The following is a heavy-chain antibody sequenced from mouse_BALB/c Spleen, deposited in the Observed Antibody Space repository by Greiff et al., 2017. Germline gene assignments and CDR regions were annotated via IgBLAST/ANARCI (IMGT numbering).Heavy chain of an antibody. D-gene: IGHD2-12*01. V-gene: IGHV1-82*01. Sequence: VQLQQSGPELVKPGASVKISCKASGYAFSSSWMNWVKQRPGQGLEWIGRIYPGDGDTNYNGKFKGKATLTADKSSSTAYMQLSSLTSVDSAVYFCATYDAAYAMDYWGQGTSVTVSS. CDR1: GYAFSSSW. CDR2: IYPGDGDT. CDR3: ATYDAAYAMDY. J-gene: IGHJ4*01.